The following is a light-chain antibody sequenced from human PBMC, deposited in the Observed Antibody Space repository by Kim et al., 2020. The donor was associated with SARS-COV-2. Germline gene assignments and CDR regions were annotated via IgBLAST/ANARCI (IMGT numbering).Light chain of an antibody. CDR3: QQDYNLLT. V-gene: IGKV3D-7*01. Sequence: PGERVTLVCRAHQGVSRRYLPWYQQKPGQAPRPLIYGASSRATGIPARFSGSGSGTDFTLTISSLQPEDFAVYYCQQDYNLLTFGGGTKVDIK. CDR1: QGVSRRY. CDR2: GAS. J-gene: IGKJ4*01.